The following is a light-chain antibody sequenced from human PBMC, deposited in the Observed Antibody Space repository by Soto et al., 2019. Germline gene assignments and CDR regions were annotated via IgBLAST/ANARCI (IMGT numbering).Light chain of an antibody. J-gene: IGLJ7*01. CDR3: SSYTSSSTWV. CDR2: DVS. Sequence: QSALTQPASVSGSPGQSITISCTGTSSDIGGYNYVSWYQQHPGKAPKLIIHDVSNRPSGVSNHFSGSKSGNTASLTISGLQAEDEADYYCSSYTSSSTWVFGGGTQLTVL. CDR1: SSDIGGYNY. V-gene: IGLV2-14*01.